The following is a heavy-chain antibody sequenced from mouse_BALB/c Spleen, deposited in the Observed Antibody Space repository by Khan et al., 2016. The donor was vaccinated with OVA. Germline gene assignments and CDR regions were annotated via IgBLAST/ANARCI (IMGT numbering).Heavy chain of an antibody. CDR2: INPYTGEP. V-gene: IGHV9-3-1*01. CDR1: GYTFTNYG. CDR3: ARREYYGSFAY. Sequence: LVESGPELKKPGETVKISCMASGYTFTNYGMDWVKQAPGKGLKWMGWINPYTGEPTYADDFKGRFAFSLDTSSSTAYLQINNLKTEDTATYFCARREYYGSFAYWGQGTLVTVSA. J-gene: IGHJ3*01. D-gene: IGHD1-1*02.